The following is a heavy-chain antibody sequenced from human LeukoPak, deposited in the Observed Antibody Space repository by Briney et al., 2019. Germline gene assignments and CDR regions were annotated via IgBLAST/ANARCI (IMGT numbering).Heavy chain of an antibody. CDR2: MYYSGTT. J-gene: IGHJ6*02. CDR1: GDSINVYS. Sequence: SETLSLTCTVSGDSINVYSWNWIRHSPGKGLEWIAYMYYSGTTNYNRSLENRVAISLDLSRHQFSLRLNSVTAADTAVYFCATSEKNRFYIHAWGQGTTVIVSS. V-gene: IGHV4-59*01. CDR3: ATSEKNRFYIHA. D-gene: IGHD2/OR15-2a*01.